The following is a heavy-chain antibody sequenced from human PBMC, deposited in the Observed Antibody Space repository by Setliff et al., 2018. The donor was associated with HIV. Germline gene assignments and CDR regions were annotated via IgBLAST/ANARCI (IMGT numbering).Heavy chain of an antibody. D-gene: IGHD6-6*01. CDR1: GGSISGGGYY. Sequence: LSLTCTVSGGSISGGGYYWGWIRQHPGKGLDWIGNIYYIGNTDYNPSLKSRVIISLDTSKNQISLKLNSVTAADTAVYYCARDLLGSSSLVDYWGQGTLVTVSS. J-gene: IGHJ4*02. V-gene: IGHV4-31*03. CDR3: ARDLLGSSSLVDY. CDR2: IYYIGNT.